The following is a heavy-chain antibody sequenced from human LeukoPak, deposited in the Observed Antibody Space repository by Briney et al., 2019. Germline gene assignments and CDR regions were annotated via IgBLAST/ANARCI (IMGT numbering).Heavy chain of an antibody. CDR3: ARRMIPNYYGSGSRFDY. CDR2: IYYTGNT. CDR1: GGSISSSSYY. J-gene: IGHJ4*02. V-gene: IGHV4-39*01. Sequence: SETLSLTCSVSGGSISSSSYYWGWIRQPPGKGLEWIGSIYYTGNTYYNPSLKSRVTISVDTSKNQFSLKLSSVTAADTAVYYCARRMIPNYYGSGSRFDYWGQGTLVTVSS. D-gene: IGHD3-10*01.